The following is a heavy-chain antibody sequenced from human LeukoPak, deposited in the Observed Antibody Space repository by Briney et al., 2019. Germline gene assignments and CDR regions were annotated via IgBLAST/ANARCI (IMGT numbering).Heavy chain of an antibody. Sequence: NPSETLSLTCTVSGGSISSYYWSWIRQPPGKGLEWIGYIYYSGSTNYNPSLKSRVTISVDTSKNQFSLRLSSVTAADTAVYYCARVGVPAATFDYWGQGTLVTVSS. J-gene: IGHJ4*02. V-gene: IGHV4-59*01. CDR1: GGSISSYY. CDR3: ARVGVPAATFDY. CDR2: IYYSGST. D-gene: IGHD2-2*01.